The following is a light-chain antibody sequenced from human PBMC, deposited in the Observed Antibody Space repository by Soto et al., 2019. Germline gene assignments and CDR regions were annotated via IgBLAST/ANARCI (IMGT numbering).Light chain of an antibody. J-gene: IGLJ1*01. CDR2: DVS. CDR1: SSDVGGYNY. V-gene: IGLV2-14*01. CDR3: SSYTSSSTLYV. Sequence: QSALTQPASVSGSPGQSITISCTGTSSDVGGYNYVSWYQQHPGKAPKLMIYDVSNRPSGVSNRFSGSKSDNTASLTISVLQAEDEADYYCSSYTSSSTLYVCGTGTKVTVL.